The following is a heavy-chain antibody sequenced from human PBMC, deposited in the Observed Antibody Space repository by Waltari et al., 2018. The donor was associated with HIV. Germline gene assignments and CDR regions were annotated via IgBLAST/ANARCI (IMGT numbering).Heavy chain of an antibody. Sequence: QVQLQESGPGLVKPSETLSLTCTVSGGSISSYYWSWIRQPPGKGLEWIGYIYYSGSTNYNPSLKSRVTISVDTSKNQFSLKLSSVTAADTAVYYCARGGDTAPDDAFDIWGQGTMVTVSS. CDR3: ARGGDTAPDDAFDI. D-gene: IGHD5-18*01. V-gene: IGHV4-59*01. CDR1: GGSISSYY. CDR2: IYYSGST. J-gene: IGHJ3*02.